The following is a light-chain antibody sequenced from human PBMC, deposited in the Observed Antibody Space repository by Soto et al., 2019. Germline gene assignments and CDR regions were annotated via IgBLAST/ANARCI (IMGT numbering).Light chain of an antibody. CDR2: AAS. Sequence: EIQMTQSPSSLSASVGDRVTITCRASQSISSYLNWYQQKPGKAPKLLIYAASTLQSGVPSRFSGSGSGTDFTLTISSLQPEDFATYYCQQSYSTPMYTFGQGTKLEIK. J-gene: IGKJ2*01. CDR3: QQSYSTPMYT. V-gene: IGKV1-39*01. CDR1: QSISSY.